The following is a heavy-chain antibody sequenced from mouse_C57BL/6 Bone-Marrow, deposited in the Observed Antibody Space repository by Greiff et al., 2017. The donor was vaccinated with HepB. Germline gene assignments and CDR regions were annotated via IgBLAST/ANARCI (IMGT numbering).Heavy chain of an antibody. CDR2: IRNKANGYTT. CDR3: ARYSNDWFAY. CDR1: GFTFTDYY. V-gene: IGHV7-3*01. J-gene: IGHJ3*01. D-gene: IGHD2-1*01. Sequence: DVKLVESGGGLVQPGGSLSLSCAASGFTFTDYYMSWVRQPPGKALEWLGFIRNKANGYTTEYSASVKGRFTISRDNSQSIRYLQMNALRAEDSATYYCARYSNDWFAYWGQGTLVTVSA.